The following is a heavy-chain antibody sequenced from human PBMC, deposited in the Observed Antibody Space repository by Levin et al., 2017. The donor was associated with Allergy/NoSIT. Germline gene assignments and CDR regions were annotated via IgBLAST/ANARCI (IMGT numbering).Heavy chain of an antibody. CDR3: ARDRGYNDPSGNFLDH. D-gene: IGHD1-1*01. V-gene: IGHV4-31*03. CDR2: IYYSGGT. Sequence: SETLSLTCTVSGASIGGSDYYWTWIRQQPGKGLEWIGNIYYSGGTHYNPSLKSRLTITVDTSKNQFSLEVSSVTAADTAVYYCARDRGYNDPSGNFLDHWGQGALVTVSS. J-gene: IGHJ4*02. CDR1: GASIGGSDYY.